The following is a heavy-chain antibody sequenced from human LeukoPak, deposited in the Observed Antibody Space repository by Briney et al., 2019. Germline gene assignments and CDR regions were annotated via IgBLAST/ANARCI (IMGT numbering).Heavy chain of an antibody. CDR2: INPSGGST. Sequence: ASVKVSCKASGYTFTSYGISWVRQAPGQGLEWMGIINPSGGSTSYAQKLEGRVTKTRDTSISTAYMELSRLRFDDTAVYYCASGSSFDSSGRGFDYWGQGTLVTVSS. CDR1: GYTFTSYG. J-gene: IGHJ4*02. CDR3: ASGSSFDSSGRGFDY. V-gene: IGHV1-46*04. D-gene: IGHD3-22*01.